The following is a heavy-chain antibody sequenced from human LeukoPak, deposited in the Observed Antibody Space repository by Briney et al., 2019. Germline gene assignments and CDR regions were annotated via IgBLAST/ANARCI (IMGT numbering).Heavy chain of an antibody. V-gene: IGHV1-69*04. CDR2: IIPILGIA. J-gene: IGHJ4*02. Sequence: GSSVKVSCKASGGTFSSYAISWVRQAPGQGLEWMGRIIPILGIANYAQKFQGRVTITADKSTSTAYMELSSLRSEDTAVYYCASTMYYYDSSGYRYWGQGTLVTVSS. D-gene: IGHD3-22*01. CDR1: GGTFSSYA. CDR3: ASTMYYYDSSGYRY.